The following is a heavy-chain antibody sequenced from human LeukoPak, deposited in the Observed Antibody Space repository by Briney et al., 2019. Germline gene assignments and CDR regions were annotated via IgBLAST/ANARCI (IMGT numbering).Heavy chain of an antibody. CDR1: GYTFTAYF. Sequence: ASVRVSCKASGYTFTAYFLHWFRQAPGQGLEWMGWINPNNGATNYAQKFQGRVTMTRDTSITTVYMELSRLTSDDTAVYYCARGPSSGDFDYWGQGTLVTVSS. D-gene: IGHD1-26*01. CDR3: ARGPSSGDFDY. CDR2: INPNNGAT. V-gene: IGHV1-2*02. J-gene: IGHJ4*02.